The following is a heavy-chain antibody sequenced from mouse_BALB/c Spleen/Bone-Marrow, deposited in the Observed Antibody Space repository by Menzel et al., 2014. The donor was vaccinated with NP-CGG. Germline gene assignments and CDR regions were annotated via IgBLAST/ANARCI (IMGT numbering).Heavy chain of an antibody. CDR1: GYTFTSSW. CDR2: IHPNSGNT. Sequence: VQLQESGSVLVRPGASVKLSCKASGYTFTSSWMHWVKQRPGQGLEWIGEIHPNSGNTNYNEKFKGKATLTIDTSSSTAYVDLSSLTSEDSAVYYCAREKIYGNYLWYFDVWGAGTTVTVSS. CDR3: AREKIYGNYLWYFDV. D-gene: IGHD2-1*01. V-gene: IGHV1S130*01. J-gene: IGHJ1*01.